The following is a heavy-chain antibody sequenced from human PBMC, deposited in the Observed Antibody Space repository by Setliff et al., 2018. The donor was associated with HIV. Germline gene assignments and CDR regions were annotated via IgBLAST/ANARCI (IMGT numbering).Heavy chain of an antibody. CDR2: ISDSGITI. J-gene: IGHJ6*02. Sequence: GGSLRLSCAASGFTFSSYEMNWVRQAPGKGLEWVSYISDSGITIYYADFVKGRFTISRDNAKNSLYLQMNSLRAEDTAVYYCARRETGALYFGTFYYFGMDVWGQGTTVTVSS. D-gene: IGHD3-10*01. V-gene: IGHV3-48*03. CDR3: ARRETGALYFGTFYYFGMDV. CDR1: GFTFSSYE.